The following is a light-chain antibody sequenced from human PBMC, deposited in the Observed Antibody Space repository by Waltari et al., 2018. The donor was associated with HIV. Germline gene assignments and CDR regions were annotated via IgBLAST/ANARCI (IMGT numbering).Light chain of an antibody. J-gene: IGLJ3*02. CDR3: AAWDDILTGWV. Sequence: QSVLTQPPSASGTPGQRVTISCSGSRSNIGSNTVSWYQQLPGTAPKLFIYSNNQRPSGGPDRLWASQSGASASLVISGLQSDDEADYCCAAWDDILTGWVVGGGTKLAV. CDR2: SNN. CDR1: RSNIGSNT. V-gene: IGLV1-44*01.